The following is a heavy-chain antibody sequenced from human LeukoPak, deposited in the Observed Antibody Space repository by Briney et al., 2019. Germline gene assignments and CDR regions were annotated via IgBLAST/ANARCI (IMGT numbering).Heavy chain of an antibody. J-gene: IGHJ4*02. V-gene: IGHV3-20*04. CDR3: ARSPTSFYSYFDY. D-gene: IGHD3-3*01. CDR1: GFTFHDHG. Sequence: GGSLRLSCAASGFTFHDHGMTWVRQAPGKGLEWVSAINWNGGSTGYADSVKGRFTISRDIAKNSLHLQMNSLRAEDTAFYYCARSPTSFYSYFDYWGQGTLVTVSS. CDR2: INWNGGST.